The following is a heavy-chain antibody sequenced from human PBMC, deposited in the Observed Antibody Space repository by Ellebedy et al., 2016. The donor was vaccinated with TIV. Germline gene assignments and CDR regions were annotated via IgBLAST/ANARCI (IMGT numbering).Heavy chain of an antibody. CDR1: GFAFSSYA. CDR3: AKRVTMVREVITYYHYTMDV. Sequence: GESLKISCAASGFAFSSYAMSWVRQAPGKGLGWVSSLSASGGSTYYADSVKGRFTISRDNSKNTLHLQMNSLRAEDTAVYYCAKRVTMVREVITYYHYTMDVWGQGTTVTVSS. CDR2: LSASGGST. D-gene: IGHD3-10*01. V-gene: IGHV3-23*01. J-gene: IGHJ6*02.